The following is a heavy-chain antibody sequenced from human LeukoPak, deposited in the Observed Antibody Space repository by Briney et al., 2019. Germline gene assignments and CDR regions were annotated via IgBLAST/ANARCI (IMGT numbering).Heavy chain of an antibody. J-gene: IGHJ4*02. CDR3: AKEGVTGPFFDY. D-gene: IGHD3-9*01. V-gene: IGHV3-23*01. CDR1: GFTFSSYA. CDR2: ISGSGGST. Sequence: PGGSLRLSCAASGFTFSSYAMSWVRQAPGKGLEWVSTISGSGGSTYYADSVKGRFTISRDNAKKSLYLQMKSLRAEDTAFYYCAKEGVTGPFFDYWGQGTLVTVSS.